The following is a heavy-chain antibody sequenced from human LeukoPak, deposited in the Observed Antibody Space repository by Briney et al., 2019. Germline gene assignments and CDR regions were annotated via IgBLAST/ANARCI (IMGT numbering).Heavy chain of an antibody. CDR3: AKEGTWYYDSSGYYPAYFDH. D-gene: IGHD3-22*01. CDR2: ISGSGGST. CDR1: GIIFSSYA. J-gene: IGHJ4*02. Sequence: PGGSLRLSCAASGIIFSSYAMSWVRQAPGKGLEWVSAISGSGGSTYYADSVKGRFTISRDNSKNTLYLQMNSLRAEDTAVYYCAKEGTWYYDSSGYYPAYFDHWGQGTLVTVSS. V-gene: IGHV3-23*01.